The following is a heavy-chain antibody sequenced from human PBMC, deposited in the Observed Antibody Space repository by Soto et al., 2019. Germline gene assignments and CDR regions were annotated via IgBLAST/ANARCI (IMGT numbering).Heavy chain of an antibody. CDR1: GYIFTGYY. CDR3: ARGLGLRFLEWLLPNHAFDI. V-gene: IGHV1-2*04. Sequence: ASVKVSCKASGYIFTGYYMHWVRQAPGQGLEWMGWINPNSGGTNYAQKFQGWVTMTRDTSISTAYMELSRLRSDDTAVYYCARGLGLRFLEWLLPNHAFDIWGQGTMVTVSS. D-gene: IGHD3-3*01. J-gene: IGHJ3*02. CDR2: INPNSGGT.